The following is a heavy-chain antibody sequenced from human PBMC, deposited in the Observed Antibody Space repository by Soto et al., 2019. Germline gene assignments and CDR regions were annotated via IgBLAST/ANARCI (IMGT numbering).Heavy chain of an antibody. J-gene: IGHJ5*02. CDR1: GGTFSSYA. Sequence: QVQLVQSGAEVKKPGSSVKVSCKASGGTFSSYAISWVRQAPGQGLEWMGGIIPIFGTANYAQKFQGRVTITAVESTSTAYMELSSLRSEDTAVYYCARGLQRGLLSIGGHWFDPWGQGTLVTVSS. CDR2: IIPIFGTA. CDR3: ARGLQRGLLSIGGHWFDP. D-gene: IGHD3-10*01. V-gene: IGHV1-69*01.